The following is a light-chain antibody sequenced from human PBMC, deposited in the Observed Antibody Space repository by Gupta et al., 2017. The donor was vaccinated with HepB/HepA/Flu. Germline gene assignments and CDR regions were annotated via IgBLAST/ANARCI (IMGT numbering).Light chain of an antibody. Sequence: EIVLTQSPATLSWSPGERATLSCRASQSVSSNLAWYQQKPGQAPRLLIYGASTRANGIPARFSGSGSGTEFTLTISSRQSEDFAVYYCQHENNCLLTFGQGTKVEIK. J-gene: IGKJ1*01. CDR3: QHENNCLLT. CDR2: GAS. V-gene: IGKV3-15*01. CDR1: QSVSSN.